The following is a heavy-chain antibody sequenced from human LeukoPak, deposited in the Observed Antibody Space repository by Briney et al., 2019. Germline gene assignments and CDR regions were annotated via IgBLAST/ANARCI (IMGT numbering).Heavy chain of an antibody. CDR3: ARDCYDFWSGYHYYYYYMDV. D-gene: IGHD3-3*01. CDR1: GYTFTGYY. V-gene: IGHV1-2*02. J-gene: IGHJ6*03. CDR2: INPNSGGT. Sequence: ASVKVSCKASGYTFTGYYMHWVRQAPGQGLEWMGWINPNSGGTNYAQKFQGRVTMTRDTSISTAYMELSRLRSDDTAVYYCARDCYDFWSGYHYYYYYMDVWGKGTTVTVSS.